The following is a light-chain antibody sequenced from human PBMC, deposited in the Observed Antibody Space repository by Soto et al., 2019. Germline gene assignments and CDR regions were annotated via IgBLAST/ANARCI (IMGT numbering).Light chain of an antibody. V-gene: IGKV1-5*03. CDR3: QQYDTYSRT. CDR1: QSVSNW. CDR2: EGS. Sequence: DIQMTQSPSALSASVGDRVTITCRASQSVSNWLAWYRQKPGEAPKLLIYEGSTLERGVPSRFSGSESGPEFTLPISSVQPDEFATFYCQQYDTYSRTFGQGTKGEVK. J-gene: IGKJ1*01.